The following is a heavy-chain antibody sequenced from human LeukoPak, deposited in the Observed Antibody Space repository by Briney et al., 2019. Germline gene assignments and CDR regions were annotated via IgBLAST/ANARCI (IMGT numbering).Heavy chain of an antibody. CDR3: ARGRGIAARLIDY. V-gene: IGHV4-59*01. Sequence: SETLSLTCTVSGGSISSYYWSWIRQPPGKGLEWIGYIYYSGSTNYNPSLKSRVTISVDTSKNQFSLKLSSVTAADTAVYYCARGRGIAARLIDYWGQGTLVTVSS. J-gene: IGHJ4*02. CDR1: GGSISSYY. D-gene: IGHD6-6*01. CDR2: IYYSGST.